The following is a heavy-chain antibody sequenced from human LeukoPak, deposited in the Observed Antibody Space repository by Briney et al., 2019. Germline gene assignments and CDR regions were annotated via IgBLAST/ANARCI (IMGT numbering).Heavy chain of an antibody. D-gene: IGHD2-2*01. J-gene: IGHJ4*02. CDR3: TRGRYQFLGPNDC. Sequence: GGSLRLSCSASGLSLSDYGMSWVRQAPGKGLEWVSYITMNSVRIYADSEKGRFTISRDNDKNSVYLQMNTLRDEDTAVYYCTRGRYQFLGPNDCWGQGSQVTVSS. V-gene: IGHV3-11*06. CDR2: ITMNSVR. CDR1: GLSLSDYG.